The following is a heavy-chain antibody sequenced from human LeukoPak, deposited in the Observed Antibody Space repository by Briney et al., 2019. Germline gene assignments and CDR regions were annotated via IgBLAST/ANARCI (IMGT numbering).Heavy chain of an antibody. CDR2: IYHSGST. CDR1: GGSISSGGYS. J-gene: IGHJ4*02. V-gene: IGHV4-30-2*01. CDR3: ARDRYGDHTYFDY. D-gene: IGHD4-17*01. Sequence: SQTLFLTCAVSGGSISSGGYSWSWIRQPPGKGLEWIGYIYHSGSTYYNPSLKSRVTISVDRSKNQISLKQSSVTAADTAVYYCARDRYGDHTYFDYWGQGTLVTVSS.